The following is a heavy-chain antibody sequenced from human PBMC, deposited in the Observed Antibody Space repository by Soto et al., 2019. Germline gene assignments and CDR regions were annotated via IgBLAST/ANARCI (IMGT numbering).Heavy chain of an antibody. D-gene: IGHD6-13*01. CDR1: GFTFSNYA. CDR3: AKDLPIAAAGLGYYFDY. V-gene: IGHV3-23*01. Sequence: GGSLRLSCAASGFTFSNYAVSWVRQAPGKGLEWVSSISGSGDSTYYADSVKGRFTISRDNSRNTLYLQMNSLRAEDTALYYCAKDLPIAAAGLGYYFDYWGQGTLVTVSS. CDR2: ISGSGDST. J-gene: IGHJ4*02.